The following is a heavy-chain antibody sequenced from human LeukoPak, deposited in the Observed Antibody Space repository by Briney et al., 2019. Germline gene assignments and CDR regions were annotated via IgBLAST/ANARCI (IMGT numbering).Heavy chain of an antibody. CDR1: GGTFSSYA. Sequence: SVKVSCKASGGTFSSYAVSWVRQAPGQGLQWMGGIIPIFGTANYAQKFQGRVTITADKSTSTAYMELRSLRSDDTAVYYCARDISGWSSYWGQGTLVTVSS. J-gene: IGHJ4*02. V-gene: IGHV1-69*06. CDR3: ARDISGWSSY. D-gene: IGHD6-19*01. CDR2: IIPIFGTA.